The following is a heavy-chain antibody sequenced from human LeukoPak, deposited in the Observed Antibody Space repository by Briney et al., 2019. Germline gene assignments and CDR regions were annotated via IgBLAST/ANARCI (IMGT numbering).Heavy chain of an antibody. Sequence: ASVKVSCKASGYTFTSYGISWVRQAPGQGLEWMGWISAYNGNTNYAQKLQGRVTMTTDTSTSTAYMELRSLRSDDTAVYYCALGGSGSYSPEYFDYWGQGTLVTVSS. J-gene: IGHJ4*02. CDR3: ALGGSGSYSPEYFDY. V-gene: IGHV1-18*01. CDR2: ISAYNGNT. D-gene: IGHD3-10*01. CDR1: GYTFTSYG.